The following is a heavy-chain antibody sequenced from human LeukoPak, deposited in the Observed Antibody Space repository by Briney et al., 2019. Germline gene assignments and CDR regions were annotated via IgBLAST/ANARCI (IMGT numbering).Heavy chain of an antibody. Sequence: SGPTLVNPRQTLTLTCTFSGFSLNTRGVGVGWIRQPPGRALEWLALIYWDDDRRYSPSLKSRLTITKDTSKNQVVLTITNMDPVDTATYFCAHRKNCYDISVFDIWGQGTLVTVSS. CDR3: AHRKNCYDISVFDI. V-gene: IGHV2-5*02. J-gene: IGHJ4*02. D-gene: IGHD3-22*01. CDR2: IYWDDDR. CDR1: GFSLNTRGVG.